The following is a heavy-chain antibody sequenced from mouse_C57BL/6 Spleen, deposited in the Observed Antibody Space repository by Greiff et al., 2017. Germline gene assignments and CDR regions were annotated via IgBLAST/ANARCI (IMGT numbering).Heavy chain of an antibody. J-gene: IGHJ4*01. V-gene: IGHV5-17*01. CDR3: ARDIYFKGAMDY. D-gene: IGHD2-1*01. CDR2: ISSGSSTI. CDR1: GFTFRDYG. Sequence: EVKLVESGGGLVKPGGSLKLSCAASGFTFRDYGMHWVRQAPEKGLEWVAYISSGSSTIYYADTVKGRFTISRDNAKNTLFLQMTSLRSEDTAMYYCARDIYFKGAMDYWGQGTSVTVSS.